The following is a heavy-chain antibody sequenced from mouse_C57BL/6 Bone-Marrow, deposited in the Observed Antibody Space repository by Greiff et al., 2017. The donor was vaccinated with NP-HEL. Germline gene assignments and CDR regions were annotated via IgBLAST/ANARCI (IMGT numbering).Heavy chain of an antibody. CDR3: AREGRWLRRGYWYFDV. V-gene: IGHV1-53*01. Sequence: QVQLQQPGTELVKPGTSVKLSCKSSGYTFTSYWMHWVKQRPGQGLEWIGNINPSNGGTNYNEKFKSKATLTVDKSSSTAYMQLSSLTSDDSAVYYCAREGRWLRRGYWYFDVGDTVTTVTVSS. D-gene: IGHD2-2*01. CDR1: GYTFTSYW. CDR2: INPSNGGT. J-gene: IGHJ1*03.